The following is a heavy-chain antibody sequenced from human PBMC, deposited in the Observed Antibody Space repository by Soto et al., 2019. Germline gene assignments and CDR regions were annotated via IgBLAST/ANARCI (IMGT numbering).Heavy chain of an antibody. Sequence: EVQLMESGGGLERPGGSLRLSCAATGFSLNNFAMIWVRQAPGKGLVWVSRINSDGSSTRYADSVKGRFTISRDNAKNTLYLQMNSLRAEDTAVYYCARESKYYYYGMDVWGQGTTVTVSS. CDR1: GFSLNNFA. J-gene: IGHJ6*02. D-gene: IGHD4-4*01. V-gene: IGHV3-74*01. CDR2: INSDGSST. CDR3: ARESKYYYYGMDV.